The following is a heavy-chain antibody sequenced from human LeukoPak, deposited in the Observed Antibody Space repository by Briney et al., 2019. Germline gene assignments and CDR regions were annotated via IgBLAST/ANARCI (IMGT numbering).Heavy chain of an antibody. J-gene: IGHJ4*02. D-gene: IGHD2-21*02. V-gene: IGHV3-33*01. CDR1: GFTFSSYG. CDR3: ARDQVAYCGGDCYPAFDY. Sequence: GGSLRLSCAASGFTFSSYGMHWVRQAPGKGLEWVAVIWYDGSNKYYADSVEGRFTISRDNSKNALYLQMNGLRAEDTAVYYCARDQVAYCGGDCYPAFDYWGQGTLVTVSS. CDR2: IWYDGSNK.